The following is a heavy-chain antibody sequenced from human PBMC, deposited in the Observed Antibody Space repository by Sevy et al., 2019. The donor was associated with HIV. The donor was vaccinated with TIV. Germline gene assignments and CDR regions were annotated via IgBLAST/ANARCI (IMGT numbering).Heavy chain of an antibody. Sequence: SETLSLTCTVSGGSISSSDSYWSWIRQPPGKGLEWIGYIHYTGGTYYNPFHKSRVAMSLDTSEKQFSLKLNFLTAADTAVYYCASKRGYNHGPFDYWGQGTLVTVSS. CDR3: ASKRGYNHGPFDY. CDR1: GGSISSSDSY. V-gene: IGHV4-30-4*01. CDR2: IHYTGGT. D-gene: IGHD5-12*01. J-gene: IGHJ4*02.